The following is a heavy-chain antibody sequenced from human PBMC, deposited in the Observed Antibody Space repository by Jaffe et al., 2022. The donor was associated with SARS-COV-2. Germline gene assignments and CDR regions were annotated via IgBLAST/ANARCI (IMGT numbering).Heavy chain of an antibody. V-gene: IGHV3-23*04. CDR2: ISGSGDNT. CDR1: GFTFSSYA. Sequence: EVQLVESGGDLVQPGGSLRLSCAASGFTFSSYAMSWVRQAPGKGLEWVSSISGSGDNTYYADSVKGRFTISRDNSKNTLYLQMNRLRAEDTAVYHCAKERQWTSRWREGDYWGQGTLVTVSP. J-gene: IGHJ4*02. CDR3: AKERQWTSRWREGDY. D-gene: IGHD6-13*01.